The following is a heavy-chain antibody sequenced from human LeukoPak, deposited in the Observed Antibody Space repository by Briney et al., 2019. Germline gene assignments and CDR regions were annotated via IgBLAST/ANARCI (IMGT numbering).Heavy chain of an antibody. CDR1: GFTFSSYAMH. Sequence: GSLRLSCAASGFTFSSYAMHWVRQPPGKGLEWIGSIHYGGTTHYNPSLQSRVTMSADTSKNQFALDLRSVTAADTAVYYCTRDIGDFVSDFWGQGTLVTVSS. D-gene: IGHD2-21*02. J-gene: IGHJ4*02. CDR2: IHYGGTT. V-gene: IGHV4-39*02. CDR3: TRDIGDFVSDF.